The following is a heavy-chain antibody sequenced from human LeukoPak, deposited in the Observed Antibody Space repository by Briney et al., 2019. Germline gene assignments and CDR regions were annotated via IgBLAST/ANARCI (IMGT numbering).Heavy chain of an antibody. CDR3: ARHKGSANYDFWSTPHYFDY. Sequence: SETLSLTCTVSAGSISGSHYYWGWIRQSPGKGLEWIGSIYYSGRTHYNPSLQSRVTISVDTSKSQFSLKLTSGTAADTAVYYCARHKGSANYDFWSTPHYFDYWGQGTLVTVSS. D-gene: IGHD3-3*01. CDR1: AGSISGSHYY. J-gene: IGHJ4*02. V-gene: IGHV4-39*01. CDR2: IYYSGRT.